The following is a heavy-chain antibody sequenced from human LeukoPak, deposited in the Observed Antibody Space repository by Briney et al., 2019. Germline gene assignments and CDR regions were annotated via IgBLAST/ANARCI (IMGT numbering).Heavy chain of an antibody. J-gene: IGHJ4*02. CDR1: GGSFSGYY. CDR3: ASSGRMTTETTAFHY. D-gene: IGHD4-17*01. V-gene: IGHV4-34*01. CDR2: INHSGST. Sequence: PSETLSLTCAVYGGSFSGYYWSWIRQPPGKGLEWIGEINHSGSTNYNPSLKSRVTISVDTSKNQFSLKLSSVTAADTAVYYCASSGRMTTETTAFHYWGQGTLVTVSS.